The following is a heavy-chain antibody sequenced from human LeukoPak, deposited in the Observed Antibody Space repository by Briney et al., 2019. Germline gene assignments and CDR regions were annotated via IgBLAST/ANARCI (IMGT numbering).Heavy chain of an antibody. V-gene: IGHV4-59*01. CDR2: IYYSGST. CDR1: GASIRSYY. CDR3: ARNWAYGDEPYNWFDP. Sequence: SETLSLTCTVSGASIRSYYWSWIRQPPGKGLEWIGYIYYSGSTNYNPSLKSRVTISGDTSKNQFSLKLSSVTAADTAVYYCARNWAYGDEPYNWFDPWGQETLVTVSS. J-gene: IGHJ5*02. D-gene: IGHD4-17*01.